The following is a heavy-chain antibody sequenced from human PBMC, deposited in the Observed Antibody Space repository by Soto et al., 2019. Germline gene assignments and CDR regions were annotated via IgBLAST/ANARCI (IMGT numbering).Heavy chain of an antibody. D-gene: IGHD3-10*01. CDR2: IYYSGST. V-gene: IGHV4-31*03. CDR1: GGSISSGGYY. Sequence: SETLSLTCTFSGGSISSGGYYLSWIRQHPGKGLEWIGYIYYSGSTYYNPSLKSRVTISVDTSKNQFSLKLSSVTAADTAVYYCARSGYYMDVWGKGTTVTVSS. CDR3: ARSGYYMDV. J-gene: IGHJ6*03.